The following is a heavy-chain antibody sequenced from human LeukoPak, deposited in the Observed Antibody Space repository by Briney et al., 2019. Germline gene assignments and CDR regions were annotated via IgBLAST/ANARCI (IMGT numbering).Heavy chain of an antibody. J-gene: IGHJ4*02. CDR1: GGSISSYY. Sequence: SETLSLTCTVSGGSISSYYWSWIRQPPGKGLEWIGYIYYSGSTNYNPSLKSRVTISVDTSKNQFSLKLSSVTAADTAVYYCARQSRSPADFDYWGQGTLVTVSS. CDR2: IYYSGST. CDR3: ARQSRSPADFDY. V-gene: IGHV4-59*08.